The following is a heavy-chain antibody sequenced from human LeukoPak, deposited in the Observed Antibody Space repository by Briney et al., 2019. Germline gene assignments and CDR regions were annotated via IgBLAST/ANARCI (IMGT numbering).Heavy chain of an antibody. V-gene: IGHV4-59*01. Sequence: SETLSLTCTVSGVSINTYFWSWIRQPPGKGLEWIGYIYYSGSTNYNPSLKSRVTISVDTSKNQFSLRLSSMTAADTAVYYCARLGYTYGPFDYWGQGILVTVSS. J-gene: IGHJ4*02. CDR1: GVSINTYF. D-gene: IGHD5-18*01. CDR2: IYYSGST. CDR3: ARLGYTYGPFDY.